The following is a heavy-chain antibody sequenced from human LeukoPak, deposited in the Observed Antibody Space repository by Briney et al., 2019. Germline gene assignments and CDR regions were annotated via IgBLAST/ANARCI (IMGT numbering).Heavy chain of an antibody. V-gene: IGHV1-69*06. CDR2: IIPIFGTA. D-gene: IGHD3-3*01. CDR1: GGTFSSYA. J-gene: IGHJ4*02. CDR3: ARDLEGCGRGYYFDY. Sequence: SVKLSCKASGGTFSSYAISWVRQAPGPGLEWMGGIIPIFGTANYAQKFQGRVTITADKSTSTAYMELSSLRSEDTAVYYGARDLEGCGRGYYFDYWGQGTLVTVSS.